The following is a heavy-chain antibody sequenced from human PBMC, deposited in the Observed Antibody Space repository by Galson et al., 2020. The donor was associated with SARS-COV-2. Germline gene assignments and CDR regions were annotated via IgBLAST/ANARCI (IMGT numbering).Heavy chain of an antibody. V-gene: IGHV4-59*01. CDR2: IFYSGST. Sequence: SETLSLTCTVSGGSISGYYWSWIRQPPGTGLELIGYIFYSGSTNYNHSLKSRVTISVDTYKNQFPLRLSSVTAADTAGYYCARGFGESWGQGTLVTVSS. CDR1: GGSISGYY. J-gene: IGHJ4*02. D-gene: IGHD3-10*01. CDR3: ARGFGES.